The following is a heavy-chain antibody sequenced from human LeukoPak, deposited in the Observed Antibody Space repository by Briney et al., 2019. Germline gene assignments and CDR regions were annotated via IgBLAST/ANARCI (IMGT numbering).Heavy chain of an antibody. J-gene: IGHJ4*02. V-gene: IGHV2-70*01. Sequence: SGPTLVNPTQTLTLTCTFSGFSLSTSGMCVSWIRQPPGKALEWLALIDWDDDKYYSTSLKTRLTISEDTSKNQVVLTMTNMDPVDTATYYCARTTYDFWSGYPNPVDYWGQGTLVTVSS. CDR2: IDWDDDK. CDR1: GFSLSTSGMC. CDR3: ARTTYDFWSGYPNPVDY. D-gene: IGHD3-3*01.